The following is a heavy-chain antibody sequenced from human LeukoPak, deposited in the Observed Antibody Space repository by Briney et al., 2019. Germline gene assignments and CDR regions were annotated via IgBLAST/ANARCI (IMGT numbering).Heavy chain of an antibody. D-gene: IGHD5-18*01. V-gene: IGHV3-30*18. J-gene: IGHJ4*02. CDR3: AKDKSGGYSYGGFDY. Sequence: GGSLRLSCAASGFTSSSYGMHWVRQAPGKGLEWVAVISCDGSNKYYADSVKGRFTISRDNSKNTLYLQMNSLRAEDTAVYYCAKDKSGGYSYGGFDYWGQGTLVTVSS. CDR1: GFTSSSYG. CDR2: ISCDGSNK.